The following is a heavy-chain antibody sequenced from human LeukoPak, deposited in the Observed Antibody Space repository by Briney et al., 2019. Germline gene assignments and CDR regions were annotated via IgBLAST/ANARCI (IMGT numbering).Heavy chain of an antibody. Sequence: PGGSLRLSCAASGFTFSDYYMSWIRQAPGKGLEWVSYISSSGSTIYYADSVKGRFTISRDNAKNSLYLQMNSLRAEDTAVYYCARPLDLAYCGGDCFTSLDYWGQGTLVTVSS. D-gene: IGHD2-21*02. CDR2: ISSSGSTI. J-gene: IGHJ4*02. CDR1: GFTFSDYY. V-gene: IGHV3-11*01. CDR3: ARPLDLAYCGGDCFTSLDY.